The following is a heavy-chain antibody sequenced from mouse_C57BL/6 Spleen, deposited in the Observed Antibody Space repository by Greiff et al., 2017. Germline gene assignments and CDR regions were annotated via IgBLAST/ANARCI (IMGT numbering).Heavy chain of an antibody. D-gene: IGHD1-3*01. CDR3: ARHERGSGFDY. V-gene: IGHV5-6*01. CDR2: ISSGGSYT. Sequence: EVHLVESGGDLVKPGGSLKLSCAASGFTFSSYGMSWVRQTPDKRLEWVATISSGGSYTYYPDSVKGRFTISRDNAKNTLYLQMSSLKSEDTAMYYCARHERGSGFDYWGQGTTLTVSS. J-gene: IGHJ2*01. CDR1: GFTFSSYG.